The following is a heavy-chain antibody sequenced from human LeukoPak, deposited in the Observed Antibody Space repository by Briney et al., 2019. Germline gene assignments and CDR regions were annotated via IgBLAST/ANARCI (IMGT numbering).Heavy chain of an antibody. CDR2: IYYSGTT. CDR3: ARHVTAVGPYDY. Sequence: PSETLSLTCTVSGGSISRYYWSWIRQPPGKGLEWIGYIYYSGTTSYNPSLKSRVTISVDTSKNQFSLKLTSVTAADTAVYYCARHVTAVGPYDYWGQGTLVTVSS. V-gene: IGHV4-59*08. CDR1: GGSISRYY. J-gene: IGHJ4*02. D-gene: IGHD2-21*02.